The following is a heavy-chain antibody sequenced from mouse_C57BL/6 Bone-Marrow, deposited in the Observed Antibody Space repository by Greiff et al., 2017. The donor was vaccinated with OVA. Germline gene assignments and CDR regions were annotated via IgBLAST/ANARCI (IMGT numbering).Heavy chain of an antibody. CDR2: IWWDDDK. J-gene: IGHJ1*03. D-gene: IGHD1-1*01. V-gene: IGHV8-8*01. CDR1: GFSLSTFGMG. Sequence: QVTLKVSGPGILQPSQTLSLTCSFSGFSLSTFGMGVGWIRQPSGKGLEWLAHIWWDDDKYYNPALKSRLTISKDTSKNQVFLKIAHVDTADTATYYCALSYYGSSYWYFDVWGTGTTVTVSS. CDR3: ALSYYGSSYWYFDV.